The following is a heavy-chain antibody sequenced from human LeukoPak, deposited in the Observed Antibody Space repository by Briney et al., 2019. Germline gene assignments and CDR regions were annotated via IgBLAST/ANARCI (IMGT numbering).Heavy chain of an antibody. Sequence: PSETLSLTCAVYGGSFSGYYWSWIRQPPGKGLEWIGEINHSGSTNYNPSLKSRVTISVDTSKNQFSLKLSSVTAADTAVYYRARGGDYYDSSGHFDYWGQGTLVTVSS. CDR3: ARGGDYYDSSGHFDY. D-gene: IGHD3-22*01. CDR2: INHSGST. J-gene: IGHJ4*02. CDR1: GGSFSGYY. V-gene: IGHV4-34*01.